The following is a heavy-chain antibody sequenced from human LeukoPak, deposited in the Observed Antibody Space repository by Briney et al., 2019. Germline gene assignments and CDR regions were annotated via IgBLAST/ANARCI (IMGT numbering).Heavy chain of an antibody. D-gene: IGHD4-17*01. CDR3: AKDYAYGDYYFDY. J-gene: IGHJ4*02. CDR1: GFTFSSYG. Sequence: AGGSLRLSCAASGFTFSSYGMHWVRQAPGKGLGWVAFIRYDGSNKYYADSVKGRFTISRDNSKNTLYLQMNSLRAEDTAVYYCAKDYAYGDYYFDYWGQGTLVTVSS. CDR2: IRYDGSNK. V-gene: IGHV3-30*02.